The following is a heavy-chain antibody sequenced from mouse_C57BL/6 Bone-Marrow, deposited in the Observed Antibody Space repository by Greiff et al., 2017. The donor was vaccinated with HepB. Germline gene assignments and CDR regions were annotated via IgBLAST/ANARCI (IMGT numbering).Heavy chain of an antibody. CDR3: ARGLWLRRSMDY. CDR1: GFTFSSYT. Sequence: EVQRVESGGGLVKPGGSLKLSCAASGFTFSSYTMSWVRQTPEKRLEWVATISDGGSYTYYPDNVKGRFTISRDNAKNNLYLQMSHLKSEDTAMYYCARGLWLRRSMDYWGQGTSVTVSS. V-gene: IGHV5-4*01. D-gene: IGHD2-2*01. CDR2: ISDGGSYT. J-gene: IGHJ4*01.